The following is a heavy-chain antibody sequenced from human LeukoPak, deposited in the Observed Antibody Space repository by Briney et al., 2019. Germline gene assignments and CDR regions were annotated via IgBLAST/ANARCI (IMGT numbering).Heavy chain of an antibody. J-gene: IGHJ6*03. Sequence: SVKVSCKASGYTFTGYYMHWVRQAPGQGLEWMGGIIPIFGTANYAQKFQGRVTITADESTSTAYMELSSLRSEDTAVYYCARGPYYDILSYYYMDVWGKGTTVTISS. CDR3: ARGPYYDILSYYYMDV. CDR2: IIPIFGTA. D-gene: IGHD3-9*01. V-gene: IGHV1-69*13. CDR1: GYTFTGYY.